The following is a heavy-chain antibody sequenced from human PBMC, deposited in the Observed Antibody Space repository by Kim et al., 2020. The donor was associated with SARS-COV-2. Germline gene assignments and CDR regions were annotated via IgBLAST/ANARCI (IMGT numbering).Heavy chain of an antibody. Sequence: GGSLRLSCATSGFTFSSYGIHWVRQAPGKGLEWVALISHDGSNKYYADSVEGRFTLSRDISKKTLYLQMNSLREDDTAVYFCAKDRKYQPLHGGYYYYYG. J-gene: IGHJ6*01. D-gene: IGHD2-2*01. CDR2: ISHDGSNK. CDR1: GFTFSSYG. CDR3: AKDRKYQPLHGGYYYYYG. V-gene: IGHV3-30*18.